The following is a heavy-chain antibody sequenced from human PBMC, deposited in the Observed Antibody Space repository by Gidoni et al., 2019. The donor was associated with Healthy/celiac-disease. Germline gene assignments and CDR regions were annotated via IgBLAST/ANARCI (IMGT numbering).Heavy chain of an antibody. Sequence: QVQLQQWGAGLLKPSETLSLTCAVYGGSFSGYYWSWTRQPPGKGLEWIGEINHSGSTNYNPSLKSRVTISVDTSKNQFSLKLSSVTAADTAVYYCARDRRSMGGTGRLRYYYYGMDVWGQGTTVTVSS. V-gene: IGHV4-34*01. CDR1: GGSFSGYY. J-gene: IGHJ6*02. D-gene: IGHD3-9*01. CDR2: INHSGST. CDR3: ARDRRSMGGTGRLRYYYYGMDV.